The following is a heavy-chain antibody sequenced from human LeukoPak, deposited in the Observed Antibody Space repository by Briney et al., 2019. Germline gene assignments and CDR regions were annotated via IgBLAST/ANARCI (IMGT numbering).Heavy chain of an antibody. CDR2: ISSSSSYI. Sequence: TGGSLRLSCAASGFTFSSYSMNWVRQAPGKGLEWVSSISSSSSYIYYADSVKGRFTISRDNAKNSLYLQMNSLRAEVTAVYYCAREVVERSAYYYIDVRGKGTTVTVSS. CDR1: GFTFSSYS. J-gene: IGHJ6*03. CDR3: AREVVERSAYYYIDV. V-gene: IGHV3-21*01. D-gene: IGHD1-1*01.